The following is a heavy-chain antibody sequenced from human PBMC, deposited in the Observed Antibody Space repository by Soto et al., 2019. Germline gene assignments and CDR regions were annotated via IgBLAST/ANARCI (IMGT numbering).Heavy chain of an antibody. CDR3: AKHSKWCAASCHSGGSTCVLAF. D-gene: IGHD2-2*02. CDR2: ISATGTTT. V-gene: IGHV3-23*01. Sequence: DRQNKGKGLEWVSGISATGTTTYYADSVKGRFTISRENSKNTLFLQMNSLRAEDTAVYYCAKHSKWCAASCHSGGSTCVLAFWGQGTLVIGSP. J-gene: IGHJ4*02.